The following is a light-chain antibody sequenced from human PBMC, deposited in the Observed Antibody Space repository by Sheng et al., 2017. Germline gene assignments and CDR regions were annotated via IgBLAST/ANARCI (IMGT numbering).Light chain of an antibody. CDR3: HQYITYPYT. CDR1: QSISAD. J-gene: IGKJ2*01. CDR2: KTS. V-gene: IGKV1-5*03. Sequence: DIQMTQSPSTLSASVGDRVTITCRASQSISADLAWYQQKPGKAPKLLIYKTSSLHSGVPSRFSGSGSGTEFTLTISSLQPDDFATYYCHQYITYPYTFGQGTTLEI.